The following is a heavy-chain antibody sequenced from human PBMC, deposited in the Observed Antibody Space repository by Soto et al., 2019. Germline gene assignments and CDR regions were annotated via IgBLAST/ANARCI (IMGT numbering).Heavy chain of an antibody. CDR3: ARAHYGPSGYYFDS. V-gene: IGHV4-30-2*01. J-gene: IGHJ4*02. CDR1: GDSITSGGYS. CDR2: IYHTGSA. D-gene: IGHD3-22*01. Sequence: QVQLQESGSGLVKPSETLSLTCSVSGDSITSGGYSWSWIRQPPRRGLEWIGYIYHTGSASYSPSLKGRVTISVDKSKNQFSLSLNSVTAADTAIYYCARAHYGPSGYYFDSWSQGSLFTVSS.